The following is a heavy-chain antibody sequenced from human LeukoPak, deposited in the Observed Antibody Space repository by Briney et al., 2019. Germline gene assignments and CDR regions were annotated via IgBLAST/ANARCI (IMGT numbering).Heavy chain of an antibody. CDR3: VRDFRCSGGSCPLFDY. J-gene: IGHJ4*02. D-gene: IGHD2-15*01. Sequence: GGSLRLSCAPSGFTFSIEAMSWVRRAPGMGLEWVSGINISGGTTYYAGSVKGRFTISRDNSKNTLFLQMNSLRVEDTAVYYCVRDFRCSGGSCPLFDYWGQGTLVTVSS. V-gene: IGHV3-23*01. CDR2: INISGGTT. CDR1: GFTFSIEA.